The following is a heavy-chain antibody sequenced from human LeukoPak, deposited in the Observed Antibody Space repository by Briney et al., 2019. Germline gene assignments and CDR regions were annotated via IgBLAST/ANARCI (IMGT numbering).Heavy chain of an antibody. Sequence: SETLSLTCAVYGGSFSGYYWSWIRQPPGKGLEWSGEINHSGSTNYNPSLKSRVTISVDTSKNQFSLQLSSVTAADTAVYYCARHGRGVQLWQQVDYWGQGTLVTVSS. CDR3: ARHGRGVQLWQQVDY. CDR2: INHSGST. J-gene: IGHJ4*02. D-gene: IGHD5-18*01. CDR1: GGSFSGYY. V-gene: IGHV4-34*01.